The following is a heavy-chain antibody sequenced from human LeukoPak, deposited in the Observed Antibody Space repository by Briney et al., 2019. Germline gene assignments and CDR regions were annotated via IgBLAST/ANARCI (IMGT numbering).Heavy chain of an antibody. V-gene: IGHV4-59*01. CDR3: ARGYDYYYGMDV. J-gene: IGHJ6*02. Sequence: PSETLSLTCTVSGGSISSYYWSWIRQPPGKGLEWLGYIYYSGSTNYNPSLKSRVTISVDTSKNQFSLKLSSVTAADTAVYYCARGYDYYYGMDVWGQGTTVTVSS. CDR1: GGSISSYY. CDR2: IYYSGST.